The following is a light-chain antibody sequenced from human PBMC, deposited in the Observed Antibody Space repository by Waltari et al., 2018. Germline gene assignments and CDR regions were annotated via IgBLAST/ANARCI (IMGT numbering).Light chain of an antibody. V-gene: IGLV1-44*01. J-gene: IGLJ3*02. Sequence: QSVLTQPPSTSETHGQRVTISCSRSSSNIGTYGVNWYQQVPGTAPKLLIRTDTQRPSGVPSRFSGSKSGTSASMAISGLQSEDEANYFCAAWDDSLNAWVFGGGTKLTVL. CDR3: AAWDDSLNAWV. CDR1: SSNIGTYG. CDR2: TDT.